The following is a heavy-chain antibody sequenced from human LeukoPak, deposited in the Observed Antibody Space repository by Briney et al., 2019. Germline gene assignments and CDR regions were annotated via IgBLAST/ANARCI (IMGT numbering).Heavy chain of an antibody. J-gene: IGHJ4*02. CDR2: ISPSGGST. Sequence: GGSLRLSCAASGFTFSSSVMNWVRQAPGKGLEWVSVISPSGGSTYYADSVKGRFTISRDNSKNTLYLQMNSLRAEDTAVYYCAKVAVNYFDYWGQGTLVTVSS. V-gene: IGHV3-23*01. CDR3: AKVAVNYFDY. CDR1: GFTFSSSV. D-gene: IGHD4-11*01.